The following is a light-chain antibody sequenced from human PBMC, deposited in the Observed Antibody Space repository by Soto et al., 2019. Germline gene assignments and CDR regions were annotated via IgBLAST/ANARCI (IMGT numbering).Light chain of an antibody. V-gene: IGKV1-39*01. CDR1: QSISSY. CDR3: QLTYSSPTP. CDR2: AAS. J-gene: IGKJ5*01. Sequence: DIQVTQSQSSLSASVGDRVTITCRASQSISSYLNWYQQKPGKAPKVLIYAASSLQSGVPSRFTGSGSGTDFTLTVNSLQPEDFATYYCQLTYSSPTPFGQARRPAIK.